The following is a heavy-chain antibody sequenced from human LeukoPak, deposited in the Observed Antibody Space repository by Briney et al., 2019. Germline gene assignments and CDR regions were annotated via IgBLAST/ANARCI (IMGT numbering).Heavy chain of an antibody. CDR3: ARLGYGDYGMDV. CDR1: GYKFSSHF. D-gene: IGHD4-17*01. Sequence: GESLTISCKASGYKFSSHFISWVRQMPGTGLEWMGRVDPSDSSATYSPSFQGRVTISTDKPIATAYLQWTDLKSSDTAIYYCARLGYGDYGMDVWGEGTTVTVSS. V-gene: IGHV5-10-1*01. CDR2: VDPSDSSA. J-gene: IGHJ6*04.